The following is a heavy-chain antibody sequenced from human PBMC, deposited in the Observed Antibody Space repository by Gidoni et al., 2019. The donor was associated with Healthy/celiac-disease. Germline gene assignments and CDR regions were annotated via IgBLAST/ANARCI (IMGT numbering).Heavy chain of an antibody. CDR3: ARDQCSSTSCYSGGYYYYYMDV. V-gene: IGHV1-46*01. D-gene: IGHD2-2*01. Sequence: QVQLVQSGAEVKKPGASVKVSCKASGYTFTSYYMHWVRQAPGQGLEWMGIINPSGGSTSYAQKFQGRVTMTRDTSTSTVYMELSSLRSEDTAVYYCARDQCSSTSCYSGGYYYYYMDVWGKGTTVTVSS. CDR1: GYTFTSYY. CDR2: INPSGGST. J-gene: IGHJ6*03.